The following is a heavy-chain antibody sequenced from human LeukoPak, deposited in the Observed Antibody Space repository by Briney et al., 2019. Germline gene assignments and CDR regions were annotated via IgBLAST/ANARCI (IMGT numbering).Heavy chain of an antibody. J-gene: IGHJ6*02. CDR3: ARDPMNDYYYYGMDV. CDR1: GGSISSYY. D-gene: IGHD1-1*01. V-gene: IGHV4-59*12. Sequence: PSETLSLTCTVSGGSISSYYWSWIRQPPGKGLEWIGYIYYSGSTNYNPSLKSRVTISVDTSKNQFSLKLSSVTAADTAVYYCARDPMNDYYYYGMDVWGQGTTVTVSS. CDR2: IYYSGST.